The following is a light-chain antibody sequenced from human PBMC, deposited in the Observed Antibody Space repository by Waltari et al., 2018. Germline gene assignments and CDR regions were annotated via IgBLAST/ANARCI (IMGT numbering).Light chain of an antibody. CDR3: CSYAGLGIYV. J-gene: IGLJ1*01. Sequence: LTQPPSVPVPPGRPATISRSGTSSAVGNYNLVSWSQQYPGKAPKLMVYEVTRRSSGVSVRFSGSKSGNTASLTIYGLQSEDEADYYCCSYAGLGIYVFGTGTKVTVL. V-gene: IGLV2-23*02. CDR2: EVT. CDR1: SSAVGNYNL.